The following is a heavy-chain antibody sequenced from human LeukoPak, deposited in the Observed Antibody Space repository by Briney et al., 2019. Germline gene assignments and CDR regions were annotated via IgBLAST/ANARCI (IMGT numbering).Heavy chain of an antibody. CDR2: ISGSGGST. Sequence: PGGSLRLSCAASGFTFSSYAMSLVRQAPGKGLEWVSAISGSGGSTYYADSVKGRFTISRDNSKNTLYLQMNSLRAEDTAVYYCAKDSSGWYLAPYYFDYWGQGTLVTVSS. CDR3: AKDSSGWYLAPYYFDY. V-gene: IGHV3-23*01. D-gene: IGHD6-19*01. CDR1: GFTFSSYA. J-gene: IGHJ4*02.